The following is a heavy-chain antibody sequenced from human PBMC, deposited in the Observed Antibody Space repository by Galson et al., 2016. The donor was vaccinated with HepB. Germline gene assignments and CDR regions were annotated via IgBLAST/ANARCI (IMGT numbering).Heavy chain of an antibody. CDR1: GYTVGSVF. Sequence: SLRLSCAASGYTVGSVFMTWVRQAPGKGLEWVSMFHGGANTYYADSVKGRFTISRDTSKNTLYLQMNSLSVEDTAIYYCASRAAWGQGTLVTVSS. V-gene: IGHV3-53*01. D-gene: IGHD2-15*01. J-gene: IGHJ4*02. CDR3: ASRAA. CDR2: FHGGANT.